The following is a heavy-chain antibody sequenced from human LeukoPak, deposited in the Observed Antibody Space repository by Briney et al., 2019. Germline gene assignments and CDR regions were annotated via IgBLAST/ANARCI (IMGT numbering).Heavy chain of an antibody. CDR2: IIPILGIA. V-gene: IGHV1-69*04. J-gene: IGHJ4*02. Sequence: GASVKVSCKASGGTFSSYAISWVRQAPGQGLEWMGRIIPILGIANYAQKFQDRVTITADKSTSTAYMELSSLRSEDTAVYYCARDPGYCSSTSCFKSAADYWGQGTLVTVSS. CDR3: ARDPGYCSSTSCFKSAADY. D-gene: IGHD2-2*01. CDR1: GGTFSSYA.